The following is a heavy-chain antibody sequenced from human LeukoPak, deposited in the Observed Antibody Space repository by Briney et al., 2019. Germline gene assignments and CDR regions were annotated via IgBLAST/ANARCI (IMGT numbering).Heavy chain of an antibody. D-gene: IGHD3-22*01. J-gene: IGHJ4*02. CDR2: IIPIFGTA. Sequence: ASVKVSCKASGGTFNSYALSWVRQAPGQGLEWMGGIIPIFGTANYAQKFQGRVTITADESTSTAYMELSSLRSEDTAVYYCASSYDSSGYSIDYWGRGTLVTVSS. CDR3: ASSYDSSGYSIDY. CDR1: GGTFNSYA. V-gene: IGHV1-69*13.